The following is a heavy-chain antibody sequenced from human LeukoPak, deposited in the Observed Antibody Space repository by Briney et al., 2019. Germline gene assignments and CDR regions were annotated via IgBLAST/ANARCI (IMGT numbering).Heavy chain of an antibody. CDR1: GFTFSSYE. CDR3: ARVDSALQALDY. V-gene: IGHV3-48*03. D-gene: IGHD4-11*01. J-gene: IGHJ4*02. Sequence: GGSLRLSCAASGFTFSSYEMNWVRQAPGKGLEWVSYISSSGSTIYYADSVKGRFTISRDNSKNTLYLQMNSLRAEDTAVYYCARVDSALQALDYWGQGTLVTVSS. CDR2: ISSSGSTI.